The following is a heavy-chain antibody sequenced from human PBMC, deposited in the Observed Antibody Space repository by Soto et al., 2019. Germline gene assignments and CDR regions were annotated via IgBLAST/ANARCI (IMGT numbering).Heavy chain of an antibody. Sequence: EVQLVESGGGLVQPGGSLRLSCAASGFTFSSYSMNWVRQAPGKRLEWVSYINSGSSTIYYADSVKGRFTISRDNAKNSLYLQMNSLRDEDTAVYYCARDAPRCSGGSCFDFWGQGTLVTVSS. CDR2: INSGSSTI. D-gene: IGHD2-15*01. CDR3: ARDAPRCSGGSCFDF. V-gene: IGHV3-48*02. J-gene: IGHJ4*02. CDR1: GFTFSSYS.